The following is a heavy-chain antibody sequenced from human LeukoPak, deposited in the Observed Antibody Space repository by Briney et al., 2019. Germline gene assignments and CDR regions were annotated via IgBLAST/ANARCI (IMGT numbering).Heavy chain of an antibody. CDR3: ARDPVGATKYYFDY. Sequence: GGSLRLSCVASGFNFNTYSKNWVRQAPGKGLEWVSSISSSSTYIYYADSVKGRFTISRDNAKNSLYLQMNSLRAEDTAVYCCARDPVGATKYYFDYWGQGTLVTVSS. V-gene: IGHV3-21*01. CDR1: GFNFNTYS. CDR2: ISSSSTYI. J-gene: IGHJ4*02. D-gene: IGHD1-26*01.